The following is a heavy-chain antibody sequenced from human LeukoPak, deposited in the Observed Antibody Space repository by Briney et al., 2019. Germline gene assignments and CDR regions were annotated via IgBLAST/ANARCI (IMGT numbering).Heavy chain of an antibody. CDR1: GFTFSSYW. J-gene: IGHJ4*02. V-gene: IGHV3-74*01. Sequence: GGSLRLSCAASGFTFSSYWMSWVRQAPGNGLVWVSRVSSDGSITDYTDSVKGRFTTSRDNAKNTLYLQMNSLRAEDTAMYYCVRAVGGNDGRTFGYWAQGTLVTVSS. D-gene: IGHD3-3*01. CDR3: VRAVGGNDGRTFGY. CDR2: VSSDGSIT.